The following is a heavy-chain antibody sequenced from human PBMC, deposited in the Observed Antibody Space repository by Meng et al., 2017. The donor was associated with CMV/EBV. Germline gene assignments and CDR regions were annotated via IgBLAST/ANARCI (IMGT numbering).Heavy chain of an antibody. J-gene: IGHJ4*02. D-gene: IGHD6-13*01. V-gene: IGHV3-74*01. CDR2: INSGGSST. CDR1: GFTFSNYW. CDR3: ASIAAPGSESDF. Sequence: GGSLRLSCAASGFTFSNYWMHWVRQAPGKGLVWVSRINSGGSSTTYADSVKGRFTISRDNAKNTLYLQMNSLIAEDTAVYYCASIAAPGSESDFWGQGTLVTVSS.